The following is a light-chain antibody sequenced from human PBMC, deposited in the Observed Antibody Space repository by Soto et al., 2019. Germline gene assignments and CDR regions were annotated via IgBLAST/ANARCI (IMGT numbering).Light chain of an antibody. CDR3: LLDHGGAQV. J-gene: IGLJ3*02. V-gene: IGLV7-43*01. Sequence: QTVVTQEPSLTVSPGGTVTLTCASSTGAVSTGYFPSWFQQKPGQAPRALIYTTSNKHSWNPARFSGSLLGGKAALTLSGAHPEEEADDFDLLDHGGAQVFGGGTKLTVL. CDR2: TTS. CDR1: TGAVSTGYF.